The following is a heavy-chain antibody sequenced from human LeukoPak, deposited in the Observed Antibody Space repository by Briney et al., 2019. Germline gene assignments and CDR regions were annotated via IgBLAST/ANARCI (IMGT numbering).Heavy chain of an antibody. D-gene: IGHD1-26*01. CDR1: GGSISSGGYY. CDR2: INTSGST. CDR3: ARSTSMTTPLFDP. J-gene: IGHJ5*02. V-gene: IGHV4-61*02. Sequence: SETLSLTCTVSGGSISSGGYYWHWIRQSAEKGLEWIGRINTSGSTKYNPSLKSRVTISVDTSKNQFSLKLSSVTAADTAVYYCARSTSMTTPLFDPWGQGTLVTVSS.